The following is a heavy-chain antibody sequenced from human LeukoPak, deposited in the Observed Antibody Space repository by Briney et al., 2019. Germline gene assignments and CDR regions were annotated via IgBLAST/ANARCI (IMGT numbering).Heavy chain of an antibody. CDR2: FSGSGGST. Sequence: HPGRSLRLSCAASVFTFSSYAMSWVRQAPGKGLEWVSAFSGSGGSTYYADSVKGRFTISRDNSKNTLYLQMNSLRAEDTAVYYCAKQLASHDYWGQGTLVTVSS. CDR3: AKQLASHDY. V-gene: IGHV3-23*01. CDR1: VFTFSSYA. J-gene: IGHJ4*02. D-gene: IGHD5-18*01.